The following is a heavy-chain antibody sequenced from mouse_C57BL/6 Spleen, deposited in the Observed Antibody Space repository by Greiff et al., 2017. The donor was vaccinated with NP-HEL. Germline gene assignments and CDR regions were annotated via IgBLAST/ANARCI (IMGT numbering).Heavy chain of an antibody. Sequence: QVQLKESGPGLVQPSQSLSITCTVSGFSLTSYGVHWVRQSPGKGLEWLGVIWSGGSTDYNAAFISRLSISKDNSKSQVFFKMNSLQADDTAIYYCARNDGYYQYYFDYWGQGTTLTVSS. V-gene: IGHV2-2*01. J-gene: IGHJ2*01. D-gene: IGHD2-3*01. CDR1: GFSLTSYG. CDR3: ARNDGYYQYYFDY. CDR2: IWSGGST.